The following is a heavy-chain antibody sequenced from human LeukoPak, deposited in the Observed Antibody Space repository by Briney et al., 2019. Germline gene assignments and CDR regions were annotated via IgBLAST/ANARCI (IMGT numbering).Heavy chain of an antibody. Sequence: ASVKVSCEASGYTFTGYYMHWVRQAPGQGLEWMGWISPNSGGPTYAHKFQGRVTMTRDTSISTAYMGLSRLRSDDTAVYYCARESPRSGYYYGDDAFDIWGQGTMVTVSS. CDR2: ISPNSGGP. CDR1: GYTFTGYY. D-gene: IGHD3-22*01. V-gene: IGHV1-2*07. J-gene: IGHJ3*02. CDR3: ARESPRSGYYYGDDAFDI.